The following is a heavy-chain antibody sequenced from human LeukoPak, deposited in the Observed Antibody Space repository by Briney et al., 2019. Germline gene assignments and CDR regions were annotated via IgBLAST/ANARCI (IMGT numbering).Heavy chain of an antibody. CDR3: AKRSGYTTGWFFDF. Sequence: GGSLKLSCAASGFSFSSYAMSWVRQAPGKGLEWVSSIGGSGDNTYYAESVKGRFTISRDNSKNTLFLQMNSLRAEDTAVFYCAKRSGYTTGWFFDFWGQGTLVTVSS. D-gene: IGHD6-19*01. V-gene: IGHV3-23*01. CDR2: IGGSGDNT. CDR1: GFSFSSYA. J-gene: IGHJ4*02.